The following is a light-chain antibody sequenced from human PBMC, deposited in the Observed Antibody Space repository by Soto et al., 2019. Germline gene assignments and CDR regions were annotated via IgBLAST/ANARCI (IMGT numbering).Light chain of an antibody. J-gene: IGKJ5*01. CDR2: DAS. Sequence: ENVLTQSPATLSKSPGERATLSCRASQSVSSYLAWYQQKPGQAPRLLIYDASNRATGIPARFSGSGSGTDFTLTISSLEPEDFAVYYCQQRSNWPPFITFGQGTRLEIK. V-gene: IGKV3-11*01. CDR3: QQRSNWPPFIT. CDR1: QSVSSY.